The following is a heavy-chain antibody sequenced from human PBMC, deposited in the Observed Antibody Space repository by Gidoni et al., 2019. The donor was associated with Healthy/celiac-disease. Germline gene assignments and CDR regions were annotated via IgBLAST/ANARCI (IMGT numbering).Heavy chain of an antibody. Sequence: VSAISGSGGSTYYADSVKGRFTISRDNSKNTLYLQMNSLRAEDTAVYYCAKEGPRGGSSGYYYGRWRQAGLDYWGQGTLVTVSS. CDR3: AKEGPRGGSSGYYYGRWRQAGLDY. D-gene: IGHD3-22*01. V-gene: IGHV3-23*01. J-gene: IGHJ4*02. CDR2: ISGSGGST.